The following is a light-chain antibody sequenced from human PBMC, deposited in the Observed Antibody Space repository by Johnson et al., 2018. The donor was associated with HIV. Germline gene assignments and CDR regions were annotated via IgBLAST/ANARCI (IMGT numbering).Light chain of an antibody. CDR1: SSNIGNKY. V-gene: IGLV1-51*01. Sequence: HSVLTQPPSVSAAPGQKVTISCSGSSSNIGNKYVSWYQQFPGTAPKLLIYDNDKRPSGIPDRFSASKSGSSATLGITGLQTGDEADYYCATWDSSLSAYVFGPGTKVTVL. CDR2: DND. CDR3: ATWDSSLSAYV. J-gene: IGLJ1*01.